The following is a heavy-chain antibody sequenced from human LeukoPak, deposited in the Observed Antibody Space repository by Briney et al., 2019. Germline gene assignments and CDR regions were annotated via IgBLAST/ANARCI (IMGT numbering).Heavy chain of an antibody. Sequence: ASVKVSCKASGYTFTSYAMNWVRQAPRQGLEWMGWINTNTGNPTYAQGFTARFVFSLDTSVSTAYLQISSLKAEDTAVYYCARDASTIRFDYWGQGTLVTVSS. CDR2: INTNTGNP. J-gene: IGHJ4*02. CDR1: GYTFTSYA. D-gene: IGHD5-24*01. CDR3: ARDASTIRFDY. V-gene: IGHV7-4-1*02.